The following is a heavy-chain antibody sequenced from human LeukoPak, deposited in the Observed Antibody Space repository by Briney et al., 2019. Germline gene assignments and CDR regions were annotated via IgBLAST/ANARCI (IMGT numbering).Heavy chain of an antibody. CDR2: INNDGTTT. CDR3: ARVSGPGMNEYFHL. V-gene: IGHV3-74*01. J-gene: IGHJ1*01. Sequence: PGGSLRLSCAASGFTFSGAWLHWVRQAPEKGLVWVSRINNDGTTTKYADSVKGRFTISRDNAKNTLYLQMNSLRAEDTAVYYCARVSGPGMNEYFHLWGQGTLVTVSS. CDR1: GFTFSGAW. D-gene: IGHD3-10*01.